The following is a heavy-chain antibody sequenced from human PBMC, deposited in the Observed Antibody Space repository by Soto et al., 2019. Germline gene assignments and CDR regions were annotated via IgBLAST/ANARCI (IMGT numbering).Heavy chain of an antibody. J-gene: IGHJ4*02. V-gene: IGHV1-3*01. CDR2: INAANGNT. CDR1: GYNFNTYA. Sequence: QVQFVQSGAEGEKPGASVKVSCKASGYNFNTYALHWVRQAPGQRLEWMGWINAANGNTKYSQNFQGRVSITRDTSATTVFMELSSLRSEDTAVYYCTRSAVRPSGGLIGPFDDWGQGTLVTVSA. D-gene: IGHD3-16*02. CDR3: TRSAVRPSGGLIGPFDD.